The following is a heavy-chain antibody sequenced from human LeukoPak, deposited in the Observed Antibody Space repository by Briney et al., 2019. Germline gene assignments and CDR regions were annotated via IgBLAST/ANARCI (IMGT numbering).Heavy chain of an antibody. J-gene: IGHJ4*02. CDR2: ISYDVSDK. D-gene: IGHD1-20*01. CDR3: AKDRGSGYNWNDVLDY. V-gene: IGHV3-30*18. Sequence: GGSLRLSCAASGFTFTSYGMHWVRQAPGKGLEWEAVISYDVSDKYYVDSVKGRFTISRDTSKNTLYLQMNSLRAEDTAVYYCAKDRGSGYNWNDVLDYWGQGTLVTVSA. CDR1: GFTFTSYG.